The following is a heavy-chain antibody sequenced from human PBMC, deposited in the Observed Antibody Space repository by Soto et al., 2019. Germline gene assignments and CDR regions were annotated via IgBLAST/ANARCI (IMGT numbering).Heavy chain of an antibody. D-gene: IGHD2-2*01. J-gene: IGHJ5*01. V-gene: IGHV1-8*01. Sequence: ASVKVSCKASGNTFTSYDINWVRQATGHGLEWMGWINPNSGNIGYAQKFQGRVTMTRDTAIRTAYMEVSRLRSDDTAVYYCARDRLLPVSPSIECSILDSWGQGTLVTVSS. CDR3: ARDRLLPVSPSIECSILDS. CDR1: GNTFTSYD. CDR2: INPNSGNI.